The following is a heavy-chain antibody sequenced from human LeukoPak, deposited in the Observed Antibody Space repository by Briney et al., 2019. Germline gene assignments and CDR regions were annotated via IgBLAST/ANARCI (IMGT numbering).Heavy chain of an antibody. D-gene: IGHD6-13*01. CDR1: GDSISSYY. Sequence: SETLSLTFTVSGDSISSYYWSWIRLPPGKGLEWIGYIYYSGSTKYNPSLKSRVTISLDTSKTQFSLNLSSVTATDTAVYYCARKSFHTSSYDYWGQGTLVTVSS. CDR3: ARKSFHTSSYDY. J-gene: IGHJ4*02. V-gene: IGHV4-59*01. CDR2: IYYSGST.